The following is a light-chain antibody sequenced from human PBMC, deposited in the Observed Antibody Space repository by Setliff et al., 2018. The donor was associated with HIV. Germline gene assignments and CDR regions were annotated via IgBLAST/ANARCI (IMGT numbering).Light chain of an antibody. CDR2: EVN. CDR1: RINIGTDDP. V-gene: IGLV2-23*02. CDR3: SSYAGSSSFDV. Sequence: QSALAQPRSVSGSPGQSIAIDGTGKRINIGTDDPVSWYRQYPGKAPQLTIYEVNKRPSGVSERFSGSKSGNAASLTIPGXXSDDEADYYCSSYAGSSSFDVFGTGTKVTVL. J-gene: IGLJ1*01.